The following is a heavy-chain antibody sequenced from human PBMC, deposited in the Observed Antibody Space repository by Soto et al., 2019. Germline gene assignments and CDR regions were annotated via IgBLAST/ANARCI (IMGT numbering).Heavy chain of an antibody. J-gene: IGHJ4*02. CDR2: ISGSGDSI. Sequence: GGSLRLSCAASGFTFSSYAMSWVRQAPGKGLEWVSSISGSGDSIYYADSVKGRFTISRDNSKNTLYLQMNSLRVEDTAVYYCANREVPAAVYYFDYWGQGTPVTVSS. CDR3: ANREVPAAVYYFDY. D-gene: IGHD2-2*01. V-gene: IGHV3-23*01. CDR1: GFTFSSYA.